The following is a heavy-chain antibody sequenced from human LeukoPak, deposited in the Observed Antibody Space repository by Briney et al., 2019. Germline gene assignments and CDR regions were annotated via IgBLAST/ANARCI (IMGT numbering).Heavy chain of an antibody. CDR1: GFTFSIYA. D-gene: IGHD5-18*01. CDR3: ARNTGQTSGYSYGFNY. J-gene: IGHJ4*02. CDR2: ISGNGGST. Sequence: PGGSLRLSCAASGFTFSIYAMSWVRQAPGKGLEWVSDISGNGGSTYYADSVKGRFTISRDNSKITLFLQRNSLRAEDTAVYYCARNTGQTSGYSYGFNYWGQGTLVTVSS. V-gene: IGHV3-23*01.